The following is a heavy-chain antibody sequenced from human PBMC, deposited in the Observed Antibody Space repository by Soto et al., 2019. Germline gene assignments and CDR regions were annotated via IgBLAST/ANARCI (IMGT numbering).Heavy chain of an antibody. CDR2: IYYSASD. J-gene: IGHJ4*02. CDR1: GDSISRYY. CDR3: ATLGRPPAAGTLDY. Sequence: SANLSLTSTVSGDSISRYYWRWIRQPPGKGLESIADIYYSASDKYNPSLKSRVTISEDTSKNQFSLKLSSVTAADTAVYYCATLGRPPAAGTLDYWGQGTLVT. V-gene: IGHV4-59*08. D-gene: IGHD6-13*01.